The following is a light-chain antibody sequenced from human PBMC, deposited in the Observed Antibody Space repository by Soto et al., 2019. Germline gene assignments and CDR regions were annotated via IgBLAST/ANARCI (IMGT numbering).Light chain of an antibody. CDR3: ATWDDSLSGVV. V-gene: IGLV1-40*01. Sequence: QSVLTQPPSVSGAPGQRVTISCTGSSSNIGADYDVHWYQQFPGTAPKVLIYGNRNRPSGVPDRFSGSKSGTSASLAITGLQAEDEADYYCATWDDSLSGVVFGGGTKLTVL. CDR2: GNR. CDR1: SSNIGADYD. J-gene: IGLJ2*01.